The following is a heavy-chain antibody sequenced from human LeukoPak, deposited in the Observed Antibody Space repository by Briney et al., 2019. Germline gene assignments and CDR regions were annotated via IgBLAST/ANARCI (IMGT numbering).Heavy chain of an antibody. J-gene: IGHJ4*02. CDR2: MYYSGST. Sequence: SETLSLTCTVSGGSISSYYWNWIRQPPGKGLEWIGYMYYSGSTNYNPSLKSRVTISVDTSKNHFSLKLSSVTAADTAVYYCARGRSGWFLDYWGQGTLVTVSS. CDR1: GGSISSYY. D-gene: IGHD6-19*01. V-gene: IGHV4-59*01. CDR3: ARGRSGWFLDY.